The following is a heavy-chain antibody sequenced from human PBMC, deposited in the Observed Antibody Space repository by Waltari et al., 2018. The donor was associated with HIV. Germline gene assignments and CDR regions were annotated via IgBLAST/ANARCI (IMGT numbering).Heavy chain of an antibody. CDR1: GGSISSHY. CDR2: IVYDGRT. V-gene: IGHV4-59*11. Sequence: QVQVQESGPGLVKPSETLSLTCTVSGGSISSHYWSWIRQTPGKGLEWIGYIVYDGRTDYNPSLKSRVTLAVDTSKNQFSLNLRSVTTADTAVYYCARGLVPIDFNGMDVWGQGTMVTVSS. J-gene: IGHJ6*02. CDR3: ARGLVPIDFNGMDV. D-gene: IGHD3-16*01.